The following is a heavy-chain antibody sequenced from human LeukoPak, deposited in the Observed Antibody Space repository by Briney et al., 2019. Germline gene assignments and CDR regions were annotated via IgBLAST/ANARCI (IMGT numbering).Heavy chain of an antibody. Sequence: GGSLRLSCAASGFTFSSHWMSRVRQAPGKGLEWVANIKQDGSEKYYVDSVKGRFTISRDNAKNSLYLQMNSLRAEDTAVYYCATLVATTQFDYWGQGTLVTVSS. CDR3: ATLVATTQFDY. CDR1: GFTFSSHW. V-gene: IGHV3-7*01. CDR2: IKQDGSEK. J-gene: IGHJ4*02. D-gene: IGHD5-12*01.